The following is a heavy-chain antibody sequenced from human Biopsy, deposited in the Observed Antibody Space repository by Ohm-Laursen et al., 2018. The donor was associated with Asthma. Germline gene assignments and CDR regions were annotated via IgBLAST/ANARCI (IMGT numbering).Heavy chain of an antibody. D-gene: IGHD2-21*01. CDR1: GCTFDDYG. V-gene: IGHV3-9*01. CDR2: ISWNSGSL. J-gene: IGHJ4*02. CDR3: AKATLGDIGKDY. Sequence: SLRLSCVPSGCTFDDYGMHWVRPAPGKGMAWVSGISWNSGSLGYADSVKGRFTISRDNAKNSLYLQMNSLIFEYTALYYCAKATLGDIGKDYWGQGTLVTVSS.